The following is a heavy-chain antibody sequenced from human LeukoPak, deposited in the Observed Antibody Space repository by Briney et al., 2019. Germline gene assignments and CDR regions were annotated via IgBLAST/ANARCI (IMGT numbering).Heavy chain of an antibody. Sequence: GASVKVSCKASGYTLTGYYMHWVRQAPGQGLEWMGWINPNSGGTNYAQKFQGRVTMTRDTSISTAYMELSRLRSDDTAVYYCARPYKLGYCSSTSCFEVFDPWGQGTLVTVSS. V-gene: IGHV1-2*02. CDR2: INPNSGGT. CDR1: GYTLTGYY. D-gene: IGHD2-2*01. CDR3: ARPYKLGYCSSTSCFEVFDP. J-gene: IGHJ5*02.